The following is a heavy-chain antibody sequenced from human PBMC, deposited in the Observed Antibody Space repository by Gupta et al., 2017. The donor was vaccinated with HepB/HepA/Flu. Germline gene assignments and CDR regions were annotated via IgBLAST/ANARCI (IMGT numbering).Heavy chain of an antibody. V-gene: IGHV6-1*01. D-gene: IGHD3-22*01. Sequence: GPGLVKPSQTLSLTCAISGDSVSSNSAAWNWIRQSPSRGLEWLGRTYYRSKWYNDYAVSVKSRITINPDTSKNQFSLQLNSVTPEDTAVYYCARMGTYYYDSSGYYGTYYFDYWGQGTLVTVSS. CDR2: TYYRSKWYN. CDR3: ARMGTYYYDSSGYYGTYYFDY. J-gene: IGHJ4*02. CDR1: GDSVSSNSAA.